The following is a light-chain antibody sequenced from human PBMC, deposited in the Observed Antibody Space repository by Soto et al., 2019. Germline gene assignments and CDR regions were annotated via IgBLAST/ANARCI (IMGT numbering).Light chain of an antibody. Sequence: EILMTQSPATLSVSPGEGATLSCRASQSVGTKLAWYQQKPDQAPRLLIFGVSTRATGVPARFSGSGSATDFSLTISSLESEDFAVYYCQQYSDWPPEYTFGQGTKVEIK. CDR1: QSVGTK. V-gene: IGKV3-15*01. CDR2: GVS. J-gene: IGKJ2*01. CDR3: QQYSDWPPEYT.